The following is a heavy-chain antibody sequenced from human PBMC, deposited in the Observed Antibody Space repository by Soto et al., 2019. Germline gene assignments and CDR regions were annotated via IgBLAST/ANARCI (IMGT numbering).Heavy chain of an antibody. Sequence: PGESLKISCKGSGYSFSSYWIGWVRQMPGRGLEWMGIIYPRDSNTRYSPSFQGHVTISADKSINSAYLQWSSLKASDTAMYYCARHREGYLDYWGQGTLVTVSS. CDR3: ARHREGYLDY. J-gene: IGHJ4*02. D-gene: IGHD5-18*01. V-gene: IGHV5-51*01. CDR2: IYPRDSNT. CDR1: GYSFSSYW.